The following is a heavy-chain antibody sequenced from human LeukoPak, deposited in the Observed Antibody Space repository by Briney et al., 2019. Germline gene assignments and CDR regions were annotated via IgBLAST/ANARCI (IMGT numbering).Heavy chain of an antibody. CDR1: GFTFSNYW. J-gene: IGHJ4*02. V-gene: IGHV3-7*04. CDR2: IKQDGREK. Sequence: PGGSLRLSCAASGFTFSNYWMTWVRQAPGKGLEWVANIKQDGREKNYVDSVKGRFTISRDNAKDSLFLHMNSLRAEDTAVYYCARGDCSGGSCYLSLTTIDYWGQGTLVTVSS. CDR3: ARGDCSGGSCYLSLTTIDY. D-gene: IGHD2-15*01.